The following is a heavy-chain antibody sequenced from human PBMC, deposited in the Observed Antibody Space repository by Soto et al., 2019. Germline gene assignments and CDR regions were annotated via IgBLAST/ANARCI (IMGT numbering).Heavy chain of an antibody. Sequence: QLQLQESGPGLVKPSETLSLTCTVSGGSISSSSYYWGWIRQPPGKGLEWIGSIYYSGSTYYTPSLKSRVSISVDTSKSQFSLKLSSVTAADTAVYYCARHLTETGYCSGGSCYSRWFDPWGQGTLVTVSS. J-gene: IGHJ5*02. CDR3: ARHLTETGYCSGGSCYSRWFDP. CDR2: IYYSGST. D-gene: IGHD2-15*01. V-gene: IGHV4-39*01. CDR1: GGSISSSSYY.